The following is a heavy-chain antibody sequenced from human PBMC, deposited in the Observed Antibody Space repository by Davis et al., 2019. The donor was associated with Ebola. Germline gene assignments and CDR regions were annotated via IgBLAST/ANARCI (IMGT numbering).Heavy chain of an antibody. V-gene: IGHV4-61*05. CDR2: IYYSGST. CDR1: GGSISSSSYY. CDR3: ASAPRAYYYGMDV. Sequence: SETLSLTCTVSGGSISSSSYYWSWIRQPPGKGLEWIGYIYYSGSTNYNPSLKSRVTISVDTSKNQFSLKLSSVTAADTAVYYCASAPRAYYYGMDVWGQGTTVTVSS. J-gene: IGHJ6*02.